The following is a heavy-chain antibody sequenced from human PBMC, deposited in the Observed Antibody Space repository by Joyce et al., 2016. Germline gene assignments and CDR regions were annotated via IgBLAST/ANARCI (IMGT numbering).Heavy chain of an antibody. V-gene: IGHV3-23*01. Sequence: GFTSSSYAMSWVRQAPGKGLEWISTLTISAGNTYYGDSVKGRFTISRDNSKSTLYLQMNSLRAEDMAVYYCAKGQFGELLHYWGQGTLVTVSS. J-gene: IGHJ4*02. CDR2: LTISAGNT. CDR3: AKGQFGELLHY. CDR1: GFTSSSYA. D-gene: IGHD3-10*01.